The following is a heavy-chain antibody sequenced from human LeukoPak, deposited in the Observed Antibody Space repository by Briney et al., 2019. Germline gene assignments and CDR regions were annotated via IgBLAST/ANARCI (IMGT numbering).Heavy chain of an antibody. J-gene: IGHJ3*02. CDR2: IIPIFGTA. CDR3: ASGSYYRGAFDI. D-gene: IGHD1-26*01. Sequence: SVKVSCKASGGTFSSYAIGWVRQAPGQGLEWMGGIIPIFGTANYAQKFQGRVTITTDESTSTAYMELSSLRSEDTTVYYCASGSYYRGAFDIWGQGTMVTVSS. CDR1: GGTFSSYA. V-gene: IGHV1-69*05.